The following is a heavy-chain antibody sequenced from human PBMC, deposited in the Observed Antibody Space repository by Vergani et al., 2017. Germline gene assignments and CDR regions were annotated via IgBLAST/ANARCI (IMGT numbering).Heavy chain of an antibody. CDR3: ARDATQYQLLFGFDY. Sequence: QVQLVQSGAEVKKPGASVKVSCKASGYTFTSYGISWVRQAPGQGLEWMGWISAYNGNTNYAQKLQGRVTMTTDTSTSTAYMELRGLRSDDTAVYYCARDATQYQLLFGFDYWGQGTLVTVSS. V-gene: IGHV1-18*04. D-gene: IGHD2-2*01. CDR2: ISAYNGNT. J-gene: IGHJ4*02. CDR1: GYTFTSYG.